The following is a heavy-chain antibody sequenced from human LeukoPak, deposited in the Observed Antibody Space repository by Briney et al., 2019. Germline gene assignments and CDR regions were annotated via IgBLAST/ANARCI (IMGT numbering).Heavy chain of an antibody. Sequence: SQTLSLTCTVSGDSISRGTHYWSWIRQPAGKGLEWIGRIYTIGNTNYSPSLWRRATISVDASKNQFSLRLSSVTAADTAIYYCARDRSYYSDTGVDYWGQGALVTVSS. D-gene: IGHD3-22*01. J-gene: IGHJ4*02. V-gene: IGHV4-61*02. CDR3: ARDRSYYSDTGVDY. CDR1: GDSISRGTHY. CDR2: IYTIGNT.